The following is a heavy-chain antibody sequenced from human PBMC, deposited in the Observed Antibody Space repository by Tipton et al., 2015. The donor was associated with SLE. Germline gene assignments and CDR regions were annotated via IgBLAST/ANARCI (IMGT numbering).Heavy chain of an antibody. D-gene: IGHD5-24*01. V-gene: IGHV3-33*01. J-gene: IGHJ6*03. CDR3: ARELLIGRDGSNPHYYYYMDV. Sequence: SLRLSCAASGFPFSAYGIHWVRQAPGKGLEWVAAIWYDGSNKYYADSVKGRFTISRDKSKKTLYLQMNSLRVEDTAVYYCARELLIGRDGSNPHYYYYMDVWGKGTTVTVSS. CDR1: GFPFSAYG. CDR2: IWYDGSNK.